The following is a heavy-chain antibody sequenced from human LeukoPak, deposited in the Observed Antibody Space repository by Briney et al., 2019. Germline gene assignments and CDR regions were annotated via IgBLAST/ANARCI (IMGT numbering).Heavy chain of an antibody. V-gene: IGHV3-30-3*01. CDR3: AREGQRETIFGSEDY. D-gene: IGHD3-3*01. J-gene: IGHJ4*02. CDR1: GFTFSSYA. Sequence: PGRSLRLSCAASGFTFSSYAMHWVRQAPGKGLEWVAVISYDGSNKYYADSVKGRFTISRDNSKNTLYLQMNSLRAEDTAVYYCAREGQRETIFGSEDYWGQGTLVTVSS. CDR2: ISYDGSNK.